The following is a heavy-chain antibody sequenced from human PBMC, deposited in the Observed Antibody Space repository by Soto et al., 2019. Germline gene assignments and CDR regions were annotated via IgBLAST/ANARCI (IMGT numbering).Heavy chain of an antibody. CDR2: IDPSDSYI. V-gene: IGHV5-10-1*01. Sequence: GESLTISCKGSGYKFTNYWLSWVRQTHGKGLEWMGRIDPSDSYINYSPSFRGHVTISIDEYISTAHLQWSSLKASDTATYYCGIVTAESAYYFLDFKGQGTLDTFSS. CDR1: GYKFTNYW. J-gene: IGHJ4*02. CDR3: GIVTAESAYYFLDF. D-gene: IGHD3-10*01.